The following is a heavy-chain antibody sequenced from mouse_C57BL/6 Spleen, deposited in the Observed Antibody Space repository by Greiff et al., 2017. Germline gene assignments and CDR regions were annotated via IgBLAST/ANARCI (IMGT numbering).Heavy chain of an antibody. D-gene: IGHD2-2*01. V-gene: IGHV1-26*01. CDR3: ARRNYGYDGLAY. CDR1: GYTFTDYY. Sequence: EVQLQQSGPELVKPGASVKISCKASGYTFTDYYMNWVKQSHGKSLEWIGDINPNNGGTSYNQKFKGKATLTVDKSSSTAYMELRSLTSEDSAVYYCARRNYGYDGLAYWGQGTLVTVAA. CDR2: INPNNGGT. J-gene: IGHJ3*01.